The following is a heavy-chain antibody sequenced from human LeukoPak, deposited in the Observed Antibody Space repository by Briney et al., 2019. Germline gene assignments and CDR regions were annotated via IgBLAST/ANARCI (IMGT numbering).Heavy chain of an antibody. Sequence: GGSLRLSCAASGFTVSSNYMSWVRQAPGKGLEWVSVIYSGGSTYYADSVKGRLTISRDNSKNTLYLQMNSLRAEDTAVYYCVTYYDFWSGYYTVDYWGQGTLVTVSS. CDR3: VTYYDFWSGYYTVDY. CDR2: IYSGGST. D-gene: IGHD3-3*01. V-gene: IGHV3-53*01. CDR1: GFTVSSNY. J-gene: IGHJ4*02.